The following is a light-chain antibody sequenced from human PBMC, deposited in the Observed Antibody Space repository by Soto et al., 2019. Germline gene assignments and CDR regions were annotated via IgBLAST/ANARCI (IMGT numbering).Light chain of an antibody. CDR3: QHYGSSGT. CDR1: QSVSSN. Sequence: EIVMTQSPATLSVSPGERATLSCRASQSVSSNLAWYQQKPGQAPRLLIYGASTRATGIPARFSGSGSGTEFTLTITRLEPEDSAVYFCQHYGSSGTFGQGTKVDIK. J-gene: IGKJ1*01. V-gene: IGKV3-15*01. CDR2: GAS.